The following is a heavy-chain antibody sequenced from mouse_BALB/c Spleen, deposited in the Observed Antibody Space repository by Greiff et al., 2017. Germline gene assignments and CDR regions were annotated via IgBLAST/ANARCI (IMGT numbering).Heavy chain of an antibody. V-gene: IGHV1S135*01. D-gene: IGHD1-1*01. CDR2: IDPFNGGT. CDR3: ARAVVASYYYAMDY. Sequence: SGPELMKPGASVKISCKASGYSFTSYYMHWVKQSHGKSLEWIGYIDPFNGGTSYNQKFKGKATLTVDKSSSTAYMHLSSLTSEDSAVYYCARAVVASYYYAMDYWGQGTSVTVSS. J-gene: IGHJ4*01. CDR1: GYSFTSYY.